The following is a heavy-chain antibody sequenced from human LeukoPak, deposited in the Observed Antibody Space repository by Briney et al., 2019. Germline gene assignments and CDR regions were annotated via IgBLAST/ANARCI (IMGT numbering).Heavy chain of an antibody. V-gene: IGHV3-21*01. CDR2: ISSSSSYI. CDR1: GFTFSSYS. D-gene: IGHD3-10*01. J-gene: IGHJ5*02. CDR3: ARDSPIPPTMVRGVIITT. Sequence: GGSLRLSCAASGFTFSSYSMNWVRQAPGKGLEWVSSISSSSSYIYYADSVKGRFTISRDNAKNSLHLQMNSLRAEDTAVYYCARDSPIPPTMVRGVIITTWGQGTLVTVSS.